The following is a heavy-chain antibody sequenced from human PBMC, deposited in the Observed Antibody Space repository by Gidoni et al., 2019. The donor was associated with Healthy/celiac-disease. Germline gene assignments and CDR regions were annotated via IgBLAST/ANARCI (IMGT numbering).Heavy chain of an antibody. CDR1: GYTFTSYG. Sequence: QVQLVQSGAEVKKPGASVKVSCKASGYTFTSYGISWVRQAPGQGLEWMGWISAYTGNTNYAQKLQGRVTMTTDTSTSTAYMELRSLRSDDTAVYYCARVNTMIVENKGEDYWGQGTLVTVSS. V-gene: IGHV1-18*01. CDR3: ARVNTMIVENKGEDY. J-gene: IGHJ4*02. CDR2: ISAYTGNT. D-gene: IGHD3-22*01.